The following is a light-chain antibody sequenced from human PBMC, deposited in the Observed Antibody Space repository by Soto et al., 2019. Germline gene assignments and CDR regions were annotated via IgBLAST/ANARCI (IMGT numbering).Light chain of an antibody. V-gene: IGKV3-11*01. J-gene: IGKJ4*01. CDR2: DAS. Sequence: EIVLTQSPATLSLSPGERATLSCRASQSVRRYLAWYQQKPGQAPRLLIYDASNRAPGIPARFSGSGSGTEFTLTISSLEPEDFAIYYCQQRSDWPSTFGGGTKLQIK. CDR3: QQRSDWPST. CDR1: QSVRRY.